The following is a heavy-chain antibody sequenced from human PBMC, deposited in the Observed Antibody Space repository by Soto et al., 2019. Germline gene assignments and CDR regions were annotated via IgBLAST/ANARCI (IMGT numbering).Heavy chain of an antibody. V-gene: IGHV3-7*03. CDR3: AFTVTTSAMDV. Sequence: PGGSLRLSCGASGFTFISHWMTWVRQAPGKGLEWVANIKQDGSEKYYVDSVKGRFTISRDNAGNSLYLQMNSLRAEDTAVYYCAFTVTTSAMDVWGRGTTVTVSS. D-gene: IGHD4-17*01. J-gene: IGHJ6*02. CDR2: IKQDGSEK. CDR1: GFTFISHW.